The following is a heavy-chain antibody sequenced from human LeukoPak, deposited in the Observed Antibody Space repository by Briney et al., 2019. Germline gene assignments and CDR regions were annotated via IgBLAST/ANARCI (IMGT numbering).Heavy chain of an antibody. Sequence: PSETLSLTCTVSGGSISNYYWSWIRRPPGKGLEWIGYIYYSGSTNYNPSLKSRVTISVDTSKNQFSLRLSSVTAADTAVYYCARQNPNYYGSGSSGAFDIWGQGTMVTVSS. V-gene: IGHV4-59*08. CDR1: GGSISNYY. J-gene: IGHJ3*02. CDR2: IYYSGST. D-gene: IGHD3-10*01. CDR3: ARQNPNYYGSGSSGAFDI.